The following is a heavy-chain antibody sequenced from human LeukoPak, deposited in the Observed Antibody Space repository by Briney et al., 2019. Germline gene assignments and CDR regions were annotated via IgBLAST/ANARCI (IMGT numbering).Heavy chain of an antibody. CDR2: IKSKTDGGTT. D-gene: IGHD3-22*01. Sequence: GGSLRLSCVASGFTFSSSWMSWVRQAPGKGLEWVGRIKSKTDGGTTDYAAPVKGRFTISRDDSKNTLYLQMNSLKTEDTAVYYCTTGQWLFYFDYWGQGTLVTVSS. CDR1: GFTFSSSW. J-gene: IGHJ4*02. CDR3: TTGQWLFYFDY. V-gene: IGHV3-15*01.